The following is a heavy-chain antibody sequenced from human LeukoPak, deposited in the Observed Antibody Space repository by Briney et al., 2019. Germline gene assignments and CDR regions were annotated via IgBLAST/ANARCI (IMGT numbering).Heavy chain of an antibody. CDR3: AKDSAKKYDDY. J-gene: IGHJ4*02. V-gene: IGHV3-23*01. D-gene: IGHD2/OR15-2a*01. Sequence: GGSLTLSCAASGFKFSSYAMIWVREATGKGLEWVSGISGSDGSTNYADSVKGRFTISRENSKNTLYLQMNSLRAEDTAVYYCAKDSAKKYDDYWGQGTLVTVSS. CDR1: GFKFSSYA. CDR2: ISGSDGST.